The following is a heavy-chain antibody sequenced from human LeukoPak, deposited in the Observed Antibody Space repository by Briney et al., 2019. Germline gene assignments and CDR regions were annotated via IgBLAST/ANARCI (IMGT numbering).Heavy chain of an antibody. V-gene: IGHV1-18*01. CDR1: GYTFTSYG. J-gene: IGHJ4*02. D-gene: IGHD6-19*01. CDR2: ISAYNGNT. Sequence: ASVKVSCKASGYTFTSYGISWVRQAPGQGLEWMGWISAYNGNTNYAQKLQGRVTMTTDTSTSTAYMELRSLRSDDTAVYYCARGEGAWLAPYGIDYWGQGTLVTVSS. CDR3: ARGEGAWLAPYGIDY.